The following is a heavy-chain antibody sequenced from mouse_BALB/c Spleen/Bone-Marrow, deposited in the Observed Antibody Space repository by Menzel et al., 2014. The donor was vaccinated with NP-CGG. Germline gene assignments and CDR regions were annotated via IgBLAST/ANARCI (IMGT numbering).Heavy chain of an antibody. CDR1: GFTFSDYY. CDR3: ARQLAYAMDY. V-gene: IGHV5-12*02. D-gene: IGHD4-1*01. J-gene: IGHJ4*01. Sequence: EVKLQESGGGLVQPGGSLKLSCATSGFTFSDYYMYWVRQTPEKRLEWVAYITKGGGSTYYPDIVKGRFTISRDNAKNTLYLQMSRLKSEDTAMYYCARQLAYAMDYWGQGTSVTASS. CDR2: ITKGGGST.